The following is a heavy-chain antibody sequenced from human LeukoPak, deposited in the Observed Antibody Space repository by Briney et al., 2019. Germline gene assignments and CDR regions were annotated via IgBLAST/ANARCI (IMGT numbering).Heavy chain of an antibody. CDR2: ISNSSSYI. CDR1: GFPFSRHS. Sequence: PGGSVRLSCAPSGFPFSRHSMHWVRQATGKSLEWVSYISNSSSYIYYADSVKGRFTISRDNAKNSLYLQMNSLRAEDTAVYYCARDGYRYDSSGYYYLYWGQGTLVTVSS. D-gene: IGHD3-22*01. V-gene: IGHV3-21*01. CDR3: ARDGYRYDSSGYYYLY. J-gene: IGHJ4*02.